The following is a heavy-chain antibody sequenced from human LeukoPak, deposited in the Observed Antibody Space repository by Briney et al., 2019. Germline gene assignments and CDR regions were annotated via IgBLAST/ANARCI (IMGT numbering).Heavy chain of an antibody. CDR2: MYYSGST. Sequence: SETLSLTCTVSGGSVRNSTHYWGWIRQPPGKGLEWIGSMYYSGSTYYNPSLKSRVTISVDASKMHFSLKLSSVTAADTAVYYCARGYYSDWVPPWYWFDPWGQGTLVIVSS. J-gene: IGHJ5*02. CDR1: GGSVRNSTHY. CDR3: ARGYYSDWVPPWYWFDP. V-gene: IGHV4-39*02. D-gene: IGHD2-15*01.